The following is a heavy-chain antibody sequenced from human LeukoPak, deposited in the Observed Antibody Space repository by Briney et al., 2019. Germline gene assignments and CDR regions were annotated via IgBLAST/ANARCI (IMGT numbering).Heavy chain of an antibody. V-gene: IGHV3-66*02. CDR1: GFTVSSNY. CDR2: IYSGGST. Sequence: PGGSLRLSCAASGFTVSSNYMSWGRQAPGKGLEWGSVIYSGGSTYYADSVKGRFTISRDNSKNTLYLQMNSLRAEDTAVYYCARQRGYDFWSGYYKLYYFDYWGQGTLVTVSS. J-gene: IGHJ4*02. D-gene: IGHD3-3*01. CDR3: ARQRGYDFWSGYYKLYYFDY.